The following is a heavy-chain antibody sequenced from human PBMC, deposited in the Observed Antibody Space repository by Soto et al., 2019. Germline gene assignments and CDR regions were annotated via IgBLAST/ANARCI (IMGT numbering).Heavy chain of an antibody. D-gene: IGHD1-1*01. J-gene: IGHJ6*03. CDR3: AKAAVRLQLEHGKYSYHMDV. CDR1: GFTFSDSF. V-gene: IGHV3-11*01. Sequence: NPGGSLRLSCAASGFTFSDSFMTWIRQAPGKGLEWVSYISSSGTTLYYADSVRGRFTVSRDNAKNSLYLQMNSLRAEDTAVYYCAKAAVRLQLEHGKYSYHMDVWGQGTTVTVSS. CDR2: ISSSGTTL.